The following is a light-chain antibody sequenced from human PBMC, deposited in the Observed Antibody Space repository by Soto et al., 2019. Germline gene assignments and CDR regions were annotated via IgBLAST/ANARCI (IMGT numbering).Light chain of an antibody. CDR1: RPNIGSNL. J-gene: IGLJ2*01. CDR3: AAWDDSLRPVV. Sequence: QSVLTQSPSVSVTPGQRVTISCSGSRPNIGSNLVSWYQQLPGTAPTLLIWRNHQRPSGVPDRFSGSKSGTSASLAISGPHAEGEGGYYCAAWDDSLRPVVFGGGTKLTVL. V-gene: IGLV1-44*01. CDR2: RNH.